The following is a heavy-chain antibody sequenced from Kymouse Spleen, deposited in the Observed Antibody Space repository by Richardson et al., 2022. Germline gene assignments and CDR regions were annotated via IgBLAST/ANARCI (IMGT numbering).Heavy chain of an antibody. Sequence: QVQLQESGPGLVKPSGTLSLTCAVSGGSISSSNWWSWVRQPPGKGLEWIGEIYHSGSTNYNPSLKSRVTISVDKSKNQFSLKLSSVTAADTAVYYCARRGYCSSTSCMGYYGMDVWGQGTTVTVSS. CDR1: GGSISSSNW. V-gene: IGHV4-4*02. CDR3: ARRGYCSSTSCMGYYGMDV. CDR2: IYHSGST. D-gene: IGHD2-2*02. J-gene: IGHJ6*02.